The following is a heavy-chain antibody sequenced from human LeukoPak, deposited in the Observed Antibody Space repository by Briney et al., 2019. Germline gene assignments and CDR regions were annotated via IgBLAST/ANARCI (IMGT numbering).Heavy chain of an antibody. Sequence: KASETLSLTCAVPGYSISSGYYWGWIRQPPGKGLEWIASIYHSGSTYYNPSLKSRVTISVDTSKNQFSLKLTSVTAADTAVYYCARRGNSWPYYFDDWGQGTLVTVSS. D-gene: IGHD6-13*01. CDR2: IYHSGST. CDR1: GYSISSGYY. J-gene: IGHJ4*02. V-gene: IGHV4-38-2*01. CDR3: ARRGNSWPYYFDD.